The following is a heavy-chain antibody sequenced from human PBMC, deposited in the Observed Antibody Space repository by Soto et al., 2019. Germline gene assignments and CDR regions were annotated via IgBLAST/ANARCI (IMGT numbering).Heavy chain of an antibody. CDR1: GFTFSSYS. V-gene: IGHV3-48*02. J-gene: IGHJ5*02. CDR2: ISSSSSTI. Sequence: EVQLVESGGGLVQPGGSLRLSCAASGFTFSSYSMNWVRQAPGKGLEWVSYISSSSSTIYYADSVKGRFTISRDNAKNSLHRQMNSLRDEDTAVSHCARERAALHLFDPWGQGTLVTVSS. CDR3: ARERAALHLFDP.